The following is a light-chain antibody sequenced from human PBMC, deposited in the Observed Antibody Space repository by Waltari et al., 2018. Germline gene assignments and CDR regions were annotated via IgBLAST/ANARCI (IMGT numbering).Light chain of an antibody. J-gene: IGLJ1*01. CDR3: YSYAGSDTHV. CDR1: RSDIGRYNF. Sequence: QSALTQPASVSGSPGPSLTISCIGTRSDIGRYNFVSWYPQRPGEAPKLMIFEGSKRPSGVSFRFSGSKAGNTASLTISGLQAEDEADYYCYSYAGSDTHVFGTGTQVTVL. V-gene: IGLV2-23*01. CDR2: EGS.